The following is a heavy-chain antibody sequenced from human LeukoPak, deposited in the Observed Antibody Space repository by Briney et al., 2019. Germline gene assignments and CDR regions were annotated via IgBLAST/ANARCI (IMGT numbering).Heavy chain of an antibody. V-gene: IGHV3-21*01. CDR1: GFSFSSYS. Sequence: GGSLRLSCAASGFSFSSYSMNWVRQAPGKGLEWVSSISSSSSYIYYADSVKGRFTISRDNAKNSLYLQMNSLRAEDTAVYYCARDGGRGSSGYYDYFDYWGQGTLVTVSS. CDR2: ISSSSSYI. J-gene: IGHJ4*02. CDR3: ARDGGRGSSGYYDYFDY. D-gene: IGHD3-22*01.